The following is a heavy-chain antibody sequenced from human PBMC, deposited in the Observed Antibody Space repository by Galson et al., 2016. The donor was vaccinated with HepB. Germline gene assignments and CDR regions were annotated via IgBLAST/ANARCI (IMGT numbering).Heavy chain of an antibody. CDR1: GFTFSSYS. V-gene: IGHV3-21*03. D-gene: IGHD1-20*01. J-gene: IGHJ6*02. CDR3: ARDGYNWSPDYYYALDV. CDR2: ISSSSSYI. Sequence: SLRLSCAASGFTFSSYSMNWVRQAPGKGLEWVSSISSSSSYIYYADSLKGRFTISRDNAKNLLYLQMNSLRAEDTAVYYCARDGYNWSPDYYYALDVWGQGTTVTVSS.